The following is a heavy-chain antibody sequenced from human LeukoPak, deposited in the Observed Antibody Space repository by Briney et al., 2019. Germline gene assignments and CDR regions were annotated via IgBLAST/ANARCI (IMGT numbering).Heavy chain of an antibody. CDR1: GFTFSNYG. Sequence: GGSLRLSCAASGFTFSNYGMHWVRQAPGKGLEWVAFLRYDGSNKYYSESVKGRFTISRDNSNNMLYLQMNNLRAEDTAVYYCAREKYGDYLFDYWGQGTLVTVSS. D-gene: IGHD4-17*01. V-gene: IGHV3-30*02. J-gene: IGHJ4*02. CDR3: AREKYGDYLFDY. CDR2: LRYDGSNK.